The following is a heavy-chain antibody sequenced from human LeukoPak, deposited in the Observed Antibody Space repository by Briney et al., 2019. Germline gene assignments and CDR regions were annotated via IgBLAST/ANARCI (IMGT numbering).Heavy chain of an antibody. CDR1: GFTFSSYA. CDR2: ISGSGGST. CDR3: AKVGGGSYILDY. V-gene: IGHV3-23*01. D-gene: IGHD1-26*01. J-gene: IGHJ4*02. Sequence: GGSLRLSCAASGFTFSSYAMSWVRQAPGEGLEWVSAISGSGGSTYYADSVKGRFTISRDNSKNTLYLQMNSLRAEDTAVYYCAKVGGGSYILDYWGQGTPVTVSS.